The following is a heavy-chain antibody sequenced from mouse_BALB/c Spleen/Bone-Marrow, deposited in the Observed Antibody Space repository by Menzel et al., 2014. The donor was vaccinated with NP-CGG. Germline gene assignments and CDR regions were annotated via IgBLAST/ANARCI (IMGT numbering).Heavy chain of an antibody. Sequence: VQLKQSGAELVKPGASVKLSCTASGFNVKDTYMQWVKQRPEQGLEWIGRIDPANGNTQYDPTFQGKATITTDTSSNTAFRQLSSQTSEDTAIYYCTREGHYYGSEALDYWGQGTSVTVST. CDR3: TREGHYYGSEALDY. V-gene: IGHV14-3*02. D-gene: IGHD1-2*01. CDR2: IDPANGNT. CDR1: GFNVKDTY. J-gene: IGHJ4*01.